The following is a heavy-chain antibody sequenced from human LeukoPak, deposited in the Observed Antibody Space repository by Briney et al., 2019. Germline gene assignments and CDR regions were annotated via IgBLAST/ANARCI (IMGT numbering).Heavy chain of an antibody. Sequence: GGSLRLSCAASGFTFSNYVMTWVRQAPGKGLEWVSTISGSGGDTYYADSVKGRFTISRDNSKNMLYLQLNSLRAEDTAVYYCARRSGSYSLYDYYYYYMDVWGKGTTVTVSS. CDR2: ISGSGGDT. CDR3: ARRSGSYSLYDYYYYYMDV. J-gene: IGHJ6*03. D-gene: IGHD1-26*01. V-gene: IGHV3-23*01. CDR1: GFTFSNYV.